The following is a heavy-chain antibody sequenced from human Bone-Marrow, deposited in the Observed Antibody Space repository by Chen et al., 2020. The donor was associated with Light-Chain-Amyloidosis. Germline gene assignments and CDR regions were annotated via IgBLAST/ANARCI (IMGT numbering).Heavy chain of an antibody. CDR2: INHTGDS. Sequence: QAQLQQWRAGQLKTSETLSLACGVYGESSNDHYWNWIRQPPGKGLEWIGEINHTGDSKYDPSVKSRVTLAVDVSKRQFFVGLTSVTSADKAVYYWATGENNNVYSAGHTFPYWGQGALVTVSS. J-gene: IGHJ4*02. CDR1: GESSNDHY. CDR3: ATGENNNVYSAGHTFPY. V-gene: IGHV4-34*01. D-gene: IGHD4-4*01.